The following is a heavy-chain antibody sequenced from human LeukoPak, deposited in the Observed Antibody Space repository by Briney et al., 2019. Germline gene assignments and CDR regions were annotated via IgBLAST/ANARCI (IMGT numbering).Heavy chain of an antibody. V-gene: IGHV3-23*01. CDR2: ISGSGGST. D-gene: IGHD6-13*01. CDR3: AKEGSSWYYYFDY. Sequence: PGGSLRLSCAASGFTFITYAMSWVRQAPGKGLEWVSAISGSGGSTYYADSVKGRFTISRDNSKNTLYLQMNSLRAEDTAVYYCAKEGSSWYYYFDYWSQGTLVTVSS. J-gene: IGHJ4*02. CDR1: GFTFITYA.